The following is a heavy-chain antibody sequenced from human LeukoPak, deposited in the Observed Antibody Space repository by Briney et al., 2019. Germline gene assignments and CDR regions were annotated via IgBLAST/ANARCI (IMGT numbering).Heavy chain of an antibody. CDR3: ARDPGIAAAGTILFYYYYYMDV. J-gene: IGHJ6*03. D-gene: IGHD6-13*01. CDR1: GYTFTSYY. V-gene: IGHV1-46*01. Sequence: ASVKVSCKASGYTFTSYYMHWVRQAPGQGLEWMGIINPSGGSTSYAQKFQGRVTMTRDTSTSTVYMELSSLRSEDTAVYYCARDPGIAAAGTILFYYYYYMDVWGEGTTVTISS. CDR2: INPSGGST.